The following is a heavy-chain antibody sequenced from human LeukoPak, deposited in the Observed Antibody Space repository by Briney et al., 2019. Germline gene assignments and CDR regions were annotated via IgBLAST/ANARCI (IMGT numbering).Heavy chain of an antibody. D-gene: IGHD2-21*02. Sequence: SETLSLTCTVSGGSISSYYWSWLRQPPGKGLEYIGYTHYSGATNYNPSLKGRVTISLDTSGNQFSLKLSSVTAADTAVYYCASGYCGGACQLGGVDMWGQGTMVTVSS. CDR2: THYSGAT. CDR1: GGSISSYY. CDR3: ASGYCGGACQLGGVDM. V-gene: IGHV4-59*01. J-gene: IGHJ3*02.